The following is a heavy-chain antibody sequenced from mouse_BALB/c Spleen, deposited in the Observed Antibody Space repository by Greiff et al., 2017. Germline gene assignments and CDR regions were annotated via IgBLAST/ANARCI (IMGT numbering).Heavy chain of an antibody. Sequence: EVQGVESGGGLVQPGGSRKLSCAASGFTFSSFGMHWVRQAPEKGLEWVAYISSGSSTIYYADTVKGRFTISRDNPKNTLFLQMTSLRSEDTAMYYCAIDGRGDYFDYWGQGTTLTVSS. D-gene: IGHD2-3*01. V-gene: IGHV5-17*02. CDR2: ISSGSSTI. CDR3: AIDGRGDYFDY. J-gene: IGHJ2*01. CDR1: GFTFSSFG.